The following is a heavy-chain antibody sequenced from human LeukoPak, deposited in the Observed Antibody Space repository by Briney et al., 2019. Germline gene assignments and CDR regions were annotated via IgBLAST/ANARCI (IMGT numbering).Heavy chain of an antibody. CDR1: GYTFTSYY. V-gene: IGHV1-18*04. J-gene: IGHJ4*02. Sequence: ASVKVSCKASGYTFTSYYMHWVRQAPGQGLEWMGWISAYNGNTNYAQKLQGRVTMTTDTSTSTAYMELRSLRSDDTAVYYCARGRAYDILTGYDYWGQGTLVTVSS. CDR2: ISAYNGNT. CDR3: ARGRAYDILTGYDY. D-gene: IGHD3-9*01.